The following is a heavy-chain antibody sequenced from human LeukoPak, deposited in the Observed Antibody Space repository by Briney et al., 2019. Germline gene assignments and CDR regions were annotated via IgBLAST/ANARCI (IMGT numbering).Heavy chain of an antibody. CDR1: SGSISNYY. J-gene: IGHJ1*01. CDR3: ARHGGYSSPYLH. CDR2: IYYSGTT. V-gene: IGHV4-59*08. Sequence: SETLSLTCTVSSGSISNYYWSWIRQPPGEGLECMGYIYYSGTTNYNPSLKSRVTISVDTSKNQFSLKLSSVTAADTAVYYCARHGGYSSPYLHWGQGTLVTVSS. D-gene: IGHD6-13*01.